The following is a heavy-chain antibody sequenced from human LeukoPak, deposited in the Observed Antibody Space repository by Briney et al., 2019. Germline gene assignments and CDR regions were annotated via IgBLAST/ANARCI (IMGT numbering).Heavy chain of an antibody. CDR1: GFTFSNAW. J-gene: IGHJ5*02. CDR3: TTELITMVRGVIITNWFDP. Sequence: GGSLRLSCAASGFTFSNAWMSWVRQAPGKGLEWVGRIQSKTDGGTTDYAAPVKGRFTIPRDDSKNTLYLQMNSLKTEDTAVYYCTTELITMVRGVIITNWFDPWGQGTLVTVSS. CDR2: IQSKTDGGTT. D-gene: IGHD3-10*01. V-gene: IGHV3-15*01.